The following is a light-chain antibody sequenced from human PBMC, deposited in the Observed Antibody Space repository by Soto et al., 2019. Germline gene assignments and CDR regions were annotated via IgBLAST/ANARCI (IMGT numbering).Light chain of an antibody. V-gene: IGLV1-44*01. J-gene: IGLJ3*02. CDR2: NNN. CDR1: RSNIGNNA. Sequence: QSVLTQPPSASGTPGQRVTISCSGSRSNIGNNAVSWYQQFPGTAPKLLIYNNNQRPSGVPDRFSGSKSGTSASLAISGLQSEDEAHYYCATWDDSLNARGVFGGGTELTVL. CDR3: ATWDDSLNARGV.